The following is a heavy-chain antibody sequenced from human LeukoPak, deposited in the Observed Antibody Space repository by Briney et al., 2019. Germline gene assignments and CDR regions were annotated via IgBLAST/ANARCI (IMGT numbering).Heavy chain of an antibody. Sequence: GGSLRLSCAASGFTFSSYSMNWVRKAPGKGLDWVSSISSSSSYIYYADSVKGRFTISRDNAKTSLYLQMNSLRAEDTAVYYCARDPSEMRSGWYADYWGQGTLVTVSS. D-gene: IGHD6-19*01. CDR2: ISSSSSYI. CDR1: GFTFSSYS. J-gene: IGHJ4*02. CDR3: ARDPSEMRSGWYADY. V-gene: IGHV3-21*01.